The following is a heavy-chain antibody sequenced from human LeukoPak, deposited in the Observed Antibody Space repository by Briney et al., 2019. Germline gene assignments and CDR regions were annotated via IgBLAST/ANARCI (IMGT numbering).Heavy chain of an antibody. V-gene: IGHV3-74*01. J-gene: IGHJ4*02. Sequence: PGGSLRLSCAASGFTFSSYWMHWVRQIPGKGLVWVSRISTGGSVLGYADSVKGRFTISRDNAGNTLYLQMNSLRAEDTAVYYCVKGMGGSGSYYDYWGQGTLVTVSS. CDR2: ISTGGSVL. CDR1: GFTFSSYW. CDR3: VKGMGGSGSYYDY. D-gene: IGHD3-10*01.